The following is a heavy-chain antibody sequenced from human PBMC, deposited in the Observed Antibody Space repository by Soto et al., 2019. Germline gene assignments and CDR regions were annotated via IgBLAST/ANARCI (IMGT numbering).Heavy chain of an antibody. Sequence: GGSLRLSCAASGFTFSSYAMHWVRQAPGKGLEWVAVISYDGSNKYYADSVKGRFTISRDNSKNTLYLQMNSLRAEDTAVYYCARNRGAVASPACPGYWGQGTLVTVSS. CDR2: ISYDGSNK. CDR1: GFTFSSYA. V-gene: IGHV3-30-3*01. J-gene: IGHJ4*02. D-gene: IGHD6-19*01. CDR3: ARNRGAVASPACPGY.